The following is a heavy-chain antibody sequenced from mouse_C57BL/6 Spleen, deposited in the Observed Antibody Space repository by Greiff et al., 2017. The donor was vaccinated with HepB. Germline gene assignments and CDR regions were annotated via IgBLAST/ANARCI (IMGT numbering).Heavy chain of an antibody. CDR1: GYTFTSYW. V-gene: IGHV1-59*01. Sequence: QVQLKQPGAELVRPGTSVKLSCKASGYTFTSYWMHWVKQRPGQGLEWIGVIDPSDSYTNYNQKFKGKATLTVDTSSSTAYMQLSSLTSEDSAVYYCARLITTRFYYAMDYWGQGTSVTVSS. J-gene: IGHJ4*01. CDR2: IDPSDSYT. CDR3: ARLITTRFYYAMDY. D-gene: IGHD2-4*01.